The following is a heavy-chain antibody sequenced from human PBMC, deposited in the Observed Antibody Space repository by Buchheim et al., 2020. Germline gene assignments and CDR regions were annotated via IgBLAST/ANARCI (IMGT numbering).Heavy chain of an antibody. CDR2: ISSSGSTI. D-gene: IGHD1-20*01. CDR1: GFTFSSYE. Sequence: EVQLVESGGGLIQPGGSLRLSCAASGFTFSSYEMNWVRQAPGKGLEWVSYISSSGSTIYYADSVKGRFTICRDNAKNSLYLQMNSPRAEDTAVYYCARDNWNYDYYYYMDVWGKGTT. J-gene: IGHJ6*03. CDR3: ARDNWNYDYYYYMDV. V-gene: IGHV3-48*03.